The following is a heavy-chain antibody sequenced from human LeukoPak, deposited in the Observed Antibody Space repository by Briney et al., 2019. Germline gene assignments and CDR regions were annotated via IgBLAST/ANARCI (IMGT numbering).Heavy chain of an antibody. D-gene: IGHD1-26*01. J-gene: IGHJ5*02. V-gene: IGHV1-2*02. CDR1: GYTFTGYY. Sequence: GASVKVSCKTSGYTFTGYYIHWVRQAPGQGLEWMGWINPNSGGTNYAQKFQSRVTMTRDTSISTAYMELSRLRSDDTAVFYCATYYATGWLDPWGQGTLVTVSS. CDR3: ATYYATGWLDP. CDR2: INPNSGGT.